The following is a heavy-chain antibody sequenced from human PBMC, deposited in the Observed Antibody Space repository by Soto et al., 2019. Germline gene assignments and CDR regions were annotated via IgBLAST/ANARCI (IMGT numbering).Heavy chain of an antibody. CDR3: ARDLGIAARSYYGMDV. J-gene: IGHJ6*02. D-gene: IGHD6-6*01. CDR1: GYSISIGYY. V-gene: IGHV4-38-2*02. CDR2: IYHSGST. Sequence: SETLSLTCAVSGYSISIGYYCGCIRQPPGKGLEWIGSIYHSGSTYYNPSLKSRVTISVDTSKNQFSLKLSSVTAADTAVYYCARDLGIAARSYYGMDVWGQGTTVTVSS.